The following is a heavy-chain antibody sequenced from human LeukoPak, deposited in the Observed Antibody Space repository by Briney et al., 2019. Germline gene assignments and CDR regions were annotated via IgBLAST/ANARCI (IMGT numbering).Heavy chain of an antibody. Sequence: SGPTLVKPTQALTLTCTFSGFSISNGTGGVGWVRQPPGKALEWLALIYWNDDKRYSPSLKSRLNITKDTSKNQVVLTMTNMDPVDTATFYCAHRRGTYYTRDAFDVWGQGTMVTVSS. J-gene: IGHJ3*01. CDR3: AHRRGTYYTRDAFDV. CDR2: IYWNDDK. V-gene: IGHV2-5*01. D-gene: IGHD3-10*01. CDR1: GFSISNGTGG.